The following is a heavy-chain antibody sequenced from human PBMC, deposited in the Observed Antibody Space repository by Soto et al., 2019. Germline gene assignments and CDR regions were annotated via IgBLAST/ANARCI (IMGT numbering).Heavy chain of an antibody. J-gene: IGHJ4*02. Sequence: QVQLVESGGGVVQPGRSLRLSCAASGFTFSNYGMHWVRQAPGKGLEWVAVISSDGIKKYYADSVKGRFTISRDNSKNTLYLQMKSLRADDTAVYYCAKDRDLADWGQGTLVTFSS. CDR3: AKDRDLAD. V-gene: IGHV3-30*18. CDR2: ISSDGIKK. CDR1: GFTFSNYG. D-gene: IGHD2-21*02.